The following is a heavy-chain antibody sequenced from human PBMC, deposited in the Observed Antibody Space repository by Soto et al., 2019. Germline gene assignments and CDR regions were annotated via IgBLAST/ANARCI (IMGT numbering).Heavy chain of an antibody. D-gene: IGHD2-2*01. CDR3: AKDRYCSSSTCHQAFDY. CDR2: ISGSGGST. V-gene: IGHV3-23*01. CDR1: GFPFTSYA. Sequence: EVQLLESGGDLVQPGGSLRLSCAASGFPFTSYAMSWVRQAPGKGLEWVSLISGSGGSTKYADSVKGRFAISRDSSKNTLYLQMNSLRAEDTAIYYWAKDRYCSSSTCHQAFDYWGQGTLVTVSS. J-gene: IGHJ4*02.